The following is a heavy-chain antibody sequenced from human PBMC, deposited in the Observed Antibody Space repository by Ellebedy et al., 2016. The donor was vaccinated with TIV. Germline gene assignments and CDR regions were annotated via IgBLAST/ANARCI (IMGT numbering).Heavy chain of an antibody. CDR3: ARGATDEAYYFDY. CDR1: GFTFSSYS. J-gene: IGHJ4*02. Sequence: GESLKISCAASGFTFSSYSMNWVRQAPGKGLEWVSYISSSSSYTNYADSVKGRFTISRDNAKNSLYLQMNSLRAEDTAVYYCARGATDEAYYFDYWGQGTLVTVSS. CDR2: ISSSSSYT. D-gene: IGHD1-26*01. V-gene: IGHV3-21*05.